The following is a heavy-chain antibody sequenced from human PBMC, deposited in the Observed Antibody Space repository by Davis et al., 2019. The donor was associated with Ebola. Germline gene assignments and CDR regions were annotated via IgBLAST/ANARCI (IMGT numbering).Heavy chain of an antibody. CDR2: ISGSGGST. CDR1: VITFSSYA. CDR3: AKDTGGHTGESDY. Sequence: GESLKTSCTDSVITFSSYAMTWVRQAPGKGPEWVSAISGSGGSTYYADSVKGRFTISRDNSKNTLYLQMNSLRPEDTAMYYCAKDTGGHTGESDYWGQGTLVIVSS. J-gene: IGHJ4*02. D-gene: IGHD2-8*02. V-gene: IGHV3-23*01.